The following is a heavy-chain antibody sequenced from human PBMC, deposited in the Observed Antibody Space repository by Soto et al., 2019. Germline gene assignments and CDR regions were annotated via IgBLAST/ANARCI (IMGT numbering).Heavy chain of an antibody. V-gene: IGHV3-23*01. CDR1: GFTFSSYA. CDR3: AKESPDSLDFLEWLFPSSIDY. CDR2: ISGSGGNT. Sequence: PGGSKRVSCTASGFTFSSYAMSWVRQATGKGLEWVSAISGSGGNTYYADSVKGRFTISRDNSKNTLYLQMNSLRAEDTAVYYCAKESPDSLDFLEWLFPSSIDYWGQGTLVTVSS. J-gene: IGHJ4*02. D-gene: IGHD3-3*01.